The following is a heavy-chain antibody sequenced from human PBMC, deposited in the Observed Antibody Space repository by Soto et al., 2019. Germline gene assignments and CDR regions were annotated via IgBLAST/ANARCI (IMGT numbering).Heavy chain of an antibody. CDR2: INAGNGNT. V-gene: IGHV1-3*01. CDR1: GYTFTSYA. D-gene: IGHD6-19*01. J-gene: IGHJ3*02. CDR3: ARAGGYSSGWYTDAFDI. Sequence: PSVKVSCKASGYTFTSYAMHWVRQAPGQRLEWMGWINAGNGNTKYSQKFQGRVTITRDTSASTAYMELSSLRSEDTAVYYCARAGGYSSGWYTDAFDIWGQGTMVTVSS.